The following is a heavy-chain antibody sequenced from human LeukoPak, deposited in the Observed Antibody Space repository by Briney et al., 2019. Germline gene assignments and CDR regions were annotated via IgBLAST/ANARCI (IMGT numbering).Heavy chain of an antibody. J-gene: IGHJ4*02. CDR3: AKDLGSGYDICSGGGCYFDY. CDR2: ISGSGGST. V-gene: IGHV3-23*01. Sequence: GGSLRLSCAASGFTFSSYAMSWVRQAPGKGLEWVSAISGSGGSTYYADSVKGRFTISRDNSKNTLYLQMNSLRAEDTAVYYCAKDLGSGYDICSGGGCYFDYWGQGTLVTVSS. D-gene: IGHD2-15*01. CDR1: GFTFSSYA.